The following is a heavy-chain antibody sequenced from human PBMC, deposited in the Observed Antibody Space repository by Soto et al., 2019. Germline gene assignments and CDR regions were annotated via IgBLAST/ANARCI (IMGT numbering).Heavy chain of an antibody. D-gene: IGHD1-1*01. Sequence: PGGALRLSCAASVFTFSSYSMNWVRQAPGKGLGWVSSISSSSSYIYYADSVKGRFTISRDNAKNSLYLQMNSLRAEDTAVYYCARDDNWNDVLLDYWGQGTLVTVSS. CDR1: VFTFSSYS. CDR3: ARDDNWNDVLLDY. V-gene: IGHV3-21*01. CDR2: ISSSSSYI. J-gene: IGHJ4*02.